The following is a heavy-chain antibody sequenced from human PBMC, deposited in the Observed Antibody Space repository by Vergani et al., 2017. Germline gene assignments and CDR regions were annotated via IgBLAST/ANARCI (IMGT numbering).Heavy chain of an antibody. J-gene: IGHJ4*02. CDR1: GYTFTNYY. D-gene: IGHD5-12*01. CDR3: TRRLRLRGFDY. CDR2: INPSGGST. Sequence: QVLLVQSGAEVKKPGASVRVSCKTSGYTFTNYYMPWVRQAPGQGLEWMGIINPSGGSTSYAQKFQGRVTMTRDTSTSTVYMELSSLRSEDTAVYYCTRRLRLRGFDYWGQGTLVTVSS. V-gene: IGHV1-46*01.